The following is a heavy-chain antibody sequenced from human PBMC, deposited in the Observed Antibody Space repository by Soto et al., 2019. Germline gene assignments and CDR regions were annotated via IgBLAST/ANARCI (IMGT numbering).Heavy chain of an antibody. Sequence: PSETLSLTCTVSGGSISSYYWSWIRQPPGKGLEWIGYIYYSGSTNYNPSLKSRVTISVGTSKNQFSLKLSSVTAADTAVYYCARDMVRGVTHYYYYGMDVWGQGTTVTVSS. J-gene: IGHJ6*02. CDR1: GGSISSYY. CDR2: IYYSGST. D-gene: IGHD3-10*01. CDR3: ARDMVRGVTHYYYYGMDV. V-gene: IGHV4-59*01.